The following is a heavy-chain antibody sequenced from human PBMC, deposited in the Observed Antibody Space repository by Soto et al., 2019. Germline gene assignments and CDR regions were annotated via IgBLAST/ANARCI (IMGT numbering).Heavy chain of an antibody. Sequence: HPGGSLRLSCSASGFIFSESTIYWVRQVPGKGLEAISAVSTSGRSTYYADSVKDRFTISRDNSKNTLFLQMGSLRSEDTAVYYCARVTWDGSGSYSIYYGMDVWGQGTTVTVS. V-gene: IGHV3-64*02. CDR1: GFIFSEST. CDR2: VSTSGRST. D-gene: IGHD3-10*01. CDR3: ARVTWDGSGSYSIYYGMDV. J-gene: IGHJ6*02.